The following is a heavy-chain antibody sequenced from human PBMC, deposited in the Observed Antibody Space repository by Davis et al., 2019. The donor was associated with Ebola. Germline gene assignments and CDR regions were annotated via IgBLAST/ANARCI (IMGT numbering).Heavy chain of an antibody. Sequence: GESLKISCAASGFTFSSYAMSWVRQAPGKGLEWVSAISGSGGSTYYADSVKGRFTISRDNSKNTLYLQMNSLRAEDTAVYYCAKLGRSGWLIFDYLGQGTLVTVSS. V-gene: IGHV3-23*01. CDR3: AKLGRSGWLIFDY. CDR1: GFTFSSYA. D-gene: IGHD6-19*01. J-gene: IGHJ4*02. CDR2: ISGSGGST.